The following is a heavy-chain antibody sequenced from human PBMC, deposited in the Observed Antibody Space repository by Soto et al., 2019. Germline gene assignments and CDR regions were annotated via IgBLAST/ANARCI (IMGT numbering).Heavy chain of an antibody. J-gene: IGHJ4*02. CDR1: GFTFSSYG. CDR2: ISYDGSNK. D-gene: IGHD6-13*01. Sequence: GGSLRLSCSASGFTFSSYGMHWVRQAPGKGLEWVAVISYDGSNKYYADSVKGRVTISRDNSKNTLYLQMNSLRAEDTAVYYCARGVGEYSSSWYVVDYWGQGTLVTVSS. V-gene: IGHV3-30*03. CDR3: ARGVGEYSSSWYVVDY.